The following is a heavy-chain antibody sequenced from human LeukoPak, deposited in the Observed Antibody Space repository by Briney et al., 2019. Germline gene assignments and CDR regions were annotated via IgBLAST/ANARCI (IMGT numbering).Heavy chain of an antibody. Sequence: GRSLRLSRAASGFTFSSYAMSWVRQAPGKGLEWVSAISGSGGSTYYADSVKGRFTISRDNSKNTLYLQMNSLRAEDTAVYYCAKDISNYYGSGSYFTPDYWGQGTLVTVSS. V-gene: IGHV3-23*01. D-gene: IGHD3-10*01. CDR3: AKDISNYYGSGSYFTPDY. CDR2: ISGSGGST. J-gene: IGHJ4*02. CDR1: GFTFSSYA.